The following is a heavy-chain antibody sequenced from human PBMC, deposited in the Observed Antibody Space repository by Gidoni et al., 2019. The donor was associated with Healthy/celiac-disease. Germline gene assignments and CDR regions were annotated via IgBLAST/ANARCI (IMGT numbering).Heavy chain of an antibody. CDR1: GFSLRTSGMC. CDR3: ARIPMCYYDSSGYYSGYYYYYGMDV. CDR2: IDWDDDK. D-gene: IGHD3-22*01. V-gene: IGHV2-70*01. Sequence: QVTLRESGPALVKPTQTLTLTCTFSGFSLRTSGMCVSWIRQPPGKALEWLALIDWDDDKYYSTSLKTRLTISKDTSKNQVVLTMTNMDPVDTATYYCARIPMCYYDSSGYYSGYYYYYGMDVWGQGTTVTVSS. J-gene: IGHJ6*02.